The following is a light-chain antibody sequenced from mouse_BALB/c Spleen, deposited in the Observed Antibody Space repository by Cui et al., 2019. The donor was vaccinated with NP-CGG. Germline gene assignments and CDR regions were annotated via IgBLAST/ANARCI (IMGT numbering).Light chain of an antibody. V-gene: IGLV1*01. Sequence: QAVVTQESALNTSPGETVPLTCRSSTGAVTTSNYANWVQEKPDHLFTGLIGGTNNRAPGVPARFSGSLIGDKAALTITGAQTEDEAIYFCALWYSNHWVFGGGTKLTVL. CDR3: ALWYSNHWV. CDR2: GTN. J-gene: IGLJ1*01. CDR1: TGAVTTSNY.